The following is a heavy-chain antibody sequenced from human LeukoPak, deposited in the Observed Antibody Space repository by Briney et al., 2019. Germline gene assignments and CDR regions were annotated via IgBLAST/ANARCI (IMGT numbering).Heavy chain of an antibody. CDR1: GFTFSSYG. D-gene: IGHD2-15*01. CDR2: ISGSSTYI. J-gene: IGHJ4*02. V-gene: IGHV3-21*01. CDR3: ARRYCSGGSCYCDY. Sequence: GGSLRLSCAASGFTFSSYGMHWVRQAPGKGLEWVSSISGSSTYIYYADSVKGRFTISRDNAKNSLYLHMNSLRAEDTAVYYCARRYCSGGSCYCDYWGQGTLVTVSS.